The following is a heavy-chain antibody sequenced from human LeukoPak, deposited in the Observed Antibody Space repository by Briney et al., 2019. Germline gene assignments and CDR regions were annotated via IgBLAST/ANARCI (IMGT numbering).Heavy chain of an antibody. D-gene: IGHD6-6*01. Sequence: PRGSLRLSCAASGFTFSGSAMHWVRQASGKGLEWVGRIRSKANSYATAYAASVKGRFTISRDDSKNTAYLQMNSLKTEDTAVYYCTMYSSSSYVLYWGQGTLVTVSS. V-gene: IGHV3-73*01. J-gene: IGHJ4*02. CDR1: GFTFSGSA. CDR2: IRSKANSYAT. CDR3: TMYSSSSYVLY.